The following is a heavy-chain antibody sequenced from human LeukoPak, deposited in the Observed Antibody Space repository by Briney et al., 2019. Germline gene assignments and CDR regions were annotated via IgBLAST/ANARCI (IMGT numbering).Heavy chain of an antibody. CDR3: AKDRGGNDAFDI. Sequence: GGSLRLSCAASGFTFDDYTMHWVRQPPGKGLEWVSLINWDGDITEYADSVKGRFTISRDNAKNSLYLQMNSLRAEDMALYYCAKDRGGNDAFDIWGQGTMVTVSS. V-gene: IGHV3-43*01. D-gene: IGHD3-16*01. CDR1: GFTFDDYT. J-gene: IGHJ3*02. CDR2: INWDGDIT.